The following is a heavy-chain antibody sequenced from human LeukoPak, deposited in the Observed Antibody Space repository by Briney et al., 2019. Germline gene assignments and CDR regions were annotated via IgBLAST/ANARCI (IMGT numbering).Heavy chain of an antibody. D-gene: IGHD4-17*01. V-gene: IGHV3-23*01. CDR1: GFTFSSYA. J-gene: IGHJ2*01. CDR3: AKGSYGDSPYWYFNL. CDR2: ISGSGGST. Sequence: PGGSPRLSCAASGFTFSSYAMSWVRQAPGKGLEWVSAISGSGGSTYYADSVKGRFTISRDNSKNTLYLQMNSLRAEDTAVYYCAKGSYGDSPYWYFNLWGRGTLVTVSS.